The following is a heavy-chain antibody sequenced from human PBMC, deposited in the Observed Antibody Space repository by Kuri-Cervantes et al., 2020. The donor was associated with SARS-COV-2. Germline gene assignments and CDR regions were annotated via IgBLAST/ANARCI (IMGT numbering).Heavy chain of an antibody. J-gene: IGHJ4*02. CDR2: ISSSSSYT. V-gene: IGHV3-48*03. D-gene: IGHD2-2*01. CDR1: GFTFSSYE. Sequence: GESLKISCAASGFTFSSYEMNWVRQAPGKGLEWVSYISSSSSYTNYADSVKGRFTISRDNAKNSLYLQMNSLRAEDTAVYFCVRDTPYCSSNTCSDFWGQGTLVTVSS. CDR3: VRDTPYCSSNTCSDF.